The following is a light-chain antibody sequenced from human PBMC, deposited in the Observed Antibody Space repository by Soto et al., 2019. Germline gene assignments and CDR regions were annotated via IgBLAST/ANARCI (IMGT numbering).Light chain of an antibody. CDR2: LNYDGSH. CDR1: SXHSSYA. V-gene: IGLV4-69*01. J-gene: IGLJ2*01. Sequence: QLVLTQSPXASASXXXXXXXXXTLTSXHSSYAIAWHQQQPKKGPRYLMRLNYDGSHVKGDGIPDRFSGSSSGTERYLTISSLQSEDEADYYCQTWDTGIHVFGGGTKLTVL. CDR3: QTWDTGIHV.